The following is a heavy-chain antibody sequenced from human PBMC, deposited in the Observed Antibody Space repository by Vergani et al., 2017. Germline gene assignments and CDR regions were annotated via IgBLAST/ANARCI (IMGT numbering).Heavy chain of an antibody. V-gene: IGHV3-21*01. CDR1: GFTFSSYS. CDR3: ARGTKGTGIDV. CDR2: ISISSSYI. J-gene: IGHJ6*04. D-gene: IGHD1-1*01. Sequence: EVQLVESGGGLVKPGGSLRLSCAASGFTFSSYSMNWVRQAPGKGLEWVSSISISSSYIYYADSVKGRFTISRDNAKNSLYLQMNSLRAEDTAVYYCARGTKGTGIDVWGKGTTVTVSS.